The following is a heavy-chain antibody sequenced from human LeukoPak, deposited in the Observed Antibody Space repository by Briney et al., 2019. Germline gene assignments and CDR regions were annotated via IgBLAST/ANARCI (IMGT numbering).Heavy chain of an antibody. CDR2: IIPIFGTA. CDR1: GGTFSSYA. V-gene: IGHV1-69*05. CDR3: AIAAVKATRFDP. J-gene: IGHJ5*02. Sequence: SVKVSCKASGGTFSSYAISWVRQAPGQGLEWMGGIIPIFGTANYAQKFQGRVTITTDESTSTAYMELSSLRSEDTAVYYCAIAAVKATRFDPWGQGTLVTVSS. D-gene: IGHD4-17*01.